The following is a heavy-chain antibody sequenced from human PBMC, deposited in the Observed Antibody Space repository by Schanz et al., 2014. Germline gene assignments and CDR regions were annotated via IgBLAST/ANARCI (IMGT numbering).Heavy chain of an antibody. CDR2: MNPNSGNP. CDR1: GYTFISYG. D-gene: IGHD4-17*01. CDR3: ARGYGDSPTDF. J-gene: IGHJ4*02. Sequence: QVQLVQSGAEVKKPGASVKVSCKASGYTFISYGIKWVRQAPGQGLEWMGWMNPNSGNPGFAQKFRGRVTITADRSTSTAYMELSSLRSEDTAVYYCARGYGDSPTDFWGQGTLVTVSS. V-gene: IGHV1-8*03.